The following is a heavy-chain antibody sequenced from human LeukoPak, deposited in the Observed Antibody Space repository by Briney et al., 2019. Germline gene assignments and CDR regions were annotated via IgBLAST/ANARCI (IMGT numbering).Heavy chain of an antibody. Sequence: SQTLSLTCTVSGGSISSGGYFWSWIRQPRGKGLEWIGYISHSGSTYYIPSLKSRVTISVDTSKNQFSLKLSSVTAADTAVYYCAREYYQGAFDIWGQGTMVTVSS. CDR3: AREYYQGAFDI. CDR1: GGSISSGGYF. CDR2: ISHSGST. J-gene: IGHJ3*02. V-gene: IGHV4-30-2*01. D-gene: IGHD2-2*01.